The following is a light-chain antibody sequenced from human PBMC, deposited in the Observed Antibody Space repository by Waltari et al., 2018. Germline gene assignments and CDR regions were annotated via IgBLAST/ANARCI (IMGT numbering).Light chain of an antibody. CDR3: QKYNSAHSLT. V-gene: IGKV1-27*01. CDR1: QGISNY. J-gene: IGKJ4*01. CDR2: AAS. Sequence: DIQMTQSPSSLSASVGDRVTITCRASQGISNYLAWYQQKPGKVPKLLIYAASTLQSGVPSRFSGSGSGTDFTLTISSLQPEDVATYYCQKYNSAHSLTFGGGTKLEIK.